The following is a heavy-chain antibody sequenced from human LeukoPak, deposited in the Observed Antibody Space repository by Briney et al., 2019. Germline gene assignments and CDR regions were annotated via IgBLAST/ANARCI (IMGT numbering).Heavy chain of an antibody. CDR1: GFTVSSNY. V-gene: IGHV3-53*01. CDR2: IYSGGST. J-gene: IGHJ1*01. Sequence: GGSLRLSCAASGFTVSSNYMSWVRQAPGKGLEWVSVIYSGGSTYYADSVKGRFTISRNNSKNTLYLQMNSLRAEDTAVYYCASTIAVAGPEYFQHWGQGTLVTVSS. D-gene: IGHD6-19*01. CDR3: ASTIAVAGPEYFQH.